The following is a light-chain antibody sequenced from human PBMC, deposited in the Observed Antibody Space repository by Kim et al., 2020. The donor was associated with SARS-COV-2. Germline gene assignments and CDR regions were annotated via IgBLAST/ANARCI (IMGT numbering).Light chain of an antibody. CDR3: QQYGSSPLT. CDR2: GAS. Sequence: SPGERATLSCRASQSVSSSYLAWYQQKPGQAPSLLIYGASSRATGIPDRFSGSGSGTDFTLTISRLEPEDFAVYYCQQYGSSPLTFGGGTKVEIK. CDR1: QSVSSSY. V-gene: IGKV3-20*01. J-gene: IGKJ4*01.